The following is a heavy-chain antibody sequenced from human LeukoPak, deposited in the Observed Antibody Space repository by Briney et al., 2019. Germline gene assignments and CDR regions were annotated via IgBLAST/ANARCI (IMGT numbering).Heavy chain of an antibody. D-gene: IGHD5-18*01. CDR1: GFTFISYA. J-gene: IGHJ4*02. CDR3: AKQRGYSYGYSFDY. Sequence: GGSLRLSCAASGFTFISYAMSWVRQAPGKGLEWASTISGGVGSTYYADSVKGRFTLSRDNSKNTLYLQMNSLRAEDTAVYYCAKQRGYSYGYSFDYWGQGTLVTVSS. V-gene: IGHV3-23*01. CDR2: ISGGVGST.